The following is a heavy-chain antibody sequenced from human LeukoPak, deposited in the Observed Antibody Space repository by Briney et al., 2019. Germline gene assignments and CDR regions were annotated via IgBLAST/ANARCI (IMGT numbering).Heavy chain of an antibody. J-gene: IGHJ4*02. Sequence: SETLSLTCTVSGGSISSYYWSWIRQPPGKGMEWIGYIQYSGSTNYNPSLKSRVTISVDTSKNQFSLKLSSVTAADTAVYYCARSPTVTIRYRGYYFDYWGQGTLVTVSS. V-gene: IGHV4-59*12. CDR2: IQYSGST. CDR3: ARSPTVTIRYRGYYFDY. CDR1: GGSISSYY. D-gene: IGHD4-17*01.